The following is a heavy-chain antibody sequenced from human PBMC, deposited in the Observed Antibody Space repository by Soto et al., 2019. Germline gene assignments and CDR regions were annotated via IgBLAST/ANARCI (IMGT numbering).Heavy chain of an antibody. CDR2: IYYSGST. J-gene: IGHJ4*02. CDR3: ARAGTSMVQFDY. V-gene: IGHV4-59*01. D-gene: IGHD3-10*01. Sequence: QVQLQESGPGLVRPSETLSLTCTVSGGSINSYFWSWIRQSPGKGLEWIGHIYYSGSTSYSPSLKSRVSISVDTSKNQFTLEVHSVTAADTAVYYCARAGTSMVQFDYWGQGTLVTVSS. CDR1: GGSINSYF.